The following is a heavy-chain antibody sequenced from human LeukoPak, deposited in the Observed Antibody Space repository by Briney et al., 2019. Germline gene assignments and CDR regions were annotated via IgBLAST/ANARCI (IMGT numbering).Heavy chain of an antibody. V-gene: IGHV3-48*01. CDR3: AKMSSSGYGGYFDY. Sequence: GGSLRLSCAASGFAFNTYSMNWVRQAPGKGLEWVSSITSSSTTIYYADPVKGRFTISRDNSKNTLYLQMNSLRAEDTAVYYCAKMSSSGYGGYFDYWGQGTLVTVSS. D-gene: IGHD3-22*01. CDR1: GFAFNTYS. CDR2: ITSSSTTI. J-gene: IGHJ4*02.